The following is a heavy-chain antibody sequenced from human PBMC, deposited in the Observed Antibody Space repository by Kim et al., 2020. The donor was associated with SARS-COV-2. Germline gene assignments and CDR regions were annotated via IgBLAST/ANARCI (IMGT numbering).Heavy chain of an antibody. CDR3: ARPWPIGKLPDY. V-gene: IGHV3-48*02. D-gene: IGHD3-10*01. J-gene: IGHJ4*02. Sequence: YDAESVRRRFTSSRDNAKNTLYLQMNSLRDEDTAVYYCARPWPIGKLPDYWGQGTLVTVSS.